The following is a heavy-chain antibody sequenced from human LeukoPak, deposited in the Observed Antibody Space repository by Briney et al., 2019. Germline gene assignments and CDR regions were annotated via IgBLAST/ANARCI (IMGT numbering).Heavy chain of an antibody. CDR2: IKQDGSEK. V-gene: IGHV3-7*01. Sequence: PGGSLRLSCAASGFTFSSYWMSWVRQAPGKGLEWVANIKQDGSEKYYVDSVKGRFTISRDNAKNSLYLQMNSLRAEDTAVYYCARDRGQWLAKYWYFDLWGRGTLVTVSS. D-gene: IGHD6-19*01. J-gene: IGHJ2*01. CDR3: ARDRGQWLAKYWYFDL. CDR1: GFTFSSYW.